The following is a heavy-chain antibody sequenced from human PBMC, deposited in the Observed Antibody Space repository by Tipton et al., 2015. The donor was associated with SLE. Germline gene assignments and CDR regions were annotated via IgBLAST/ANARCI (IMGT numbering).Heavy chain of an antibody. CDR3: ARDCDFRNAFDL. CDR2: IYHSGST. J-gene: IGHJ2*01. Sequence: TLSLTCAVSGGSISSSNWWSWVRQPPGKGLEWIGEIYHSGSTNYNPSLKSRVTISVDTSQTQFSLKLTSVTAADTAVYYCARDCDFRNAFDLWGRGTLVTVSS. D-gene: IGHD1-14*01. V-gene: IGHV4-4*02. CDR1: GGSISSSNW.